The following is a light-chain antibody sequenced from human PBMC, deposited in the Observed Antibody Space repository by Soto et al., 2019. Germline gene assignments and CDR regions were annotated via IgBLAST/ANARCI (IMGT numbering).Light chain of an antibody. CDR3: QQYNNWPST. CDR2: CAS. Sequence: IVITQSPATLSLSPVERATLSCMASHSVSSNLAWYQQKPVQAPRLLIYCASTRATGIPARFSGSGSGTEFTLTISSLQSEDFAVYYCQQYNNWPSTFGQGTKVDIK. V-gene: IGKV3-15*01. J-gene: IGKJ1*01. CDR1: HSVSSN.